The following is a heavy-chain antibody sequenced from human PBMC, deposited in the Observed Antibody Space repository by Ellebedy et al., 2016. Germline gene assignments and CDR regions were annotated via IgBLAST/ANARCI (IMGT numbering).Heavy chain of an antibody. CDR1: GFTFSSYW. CDR3: ARDASVYGDSVYWYFDL. Sequence: GGSLRLSCAASGFTFSSYWMSWVRQAPGKGLEWVANIKQDGSEKYYVDSVKGRFTISRDNAKRSLYLQVTSLRAEDTAVYYCARDASVYGDSVYWYFDLWGRGTLVGVSS. D-gene: IGHD4-17*01. J-gene: IGHJ2*01. CDR2: IKQDGSEK. V-gene: IGHV3-7*03.